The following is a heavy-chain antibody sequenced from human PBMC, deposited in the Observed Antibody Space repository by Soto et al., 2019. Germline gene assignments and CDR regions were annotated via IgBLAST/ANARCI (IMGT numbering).Heavy chain of an antibody. CDR1: GFTFSSYA. J-gene: IGHJ6*02. Sequence: GGSLRLSCAASGFTFSSYAMSWVRQAPGKGLEWVSAISGSGGSTYYADSVKGRFTISRDNSKNTWYLQMNSLRAEDTAVYYCAKDYDFWSGYTVAAYGMDVWGQGTTVTVSS. CDR2: ISGSGGST. V-gene: IGHV3-23*01. D-gene: IGHD3-3*01. CDR3: AKDYDFWSGYTVAAYGMDV.